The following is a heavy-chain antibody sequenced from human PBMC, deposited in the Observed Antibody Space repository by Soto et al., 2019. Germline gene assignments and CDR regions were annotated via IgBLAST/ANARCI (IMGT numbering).Heavy chain of an antibody. Sequence: GASVKVSCKASGYTFTSYYIHWVRQAPGQGLEWMGKMDPSGGSATYAQKFQGRVSMTSDASTSTVFMEVSSLRSDDTAVYFCARVSNPYYSGEHDEYLDYWGQGTQVTVSS. V-gene: IGHV1-46*01. CDR2: MDPSGGSA. J-gene: IGHJ4*02. D-gene: IGHD5-12*01. CDR3: ARVSNPYYSGEHDEYLDY. CDR1: GYTFTSYY.